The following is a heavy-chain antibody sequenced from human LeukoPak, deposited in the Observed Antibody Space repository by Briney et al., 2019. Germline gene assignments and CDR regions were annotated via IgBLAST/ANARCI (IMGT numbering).Heavy chain of an antibody. V-gene: IGHV4-30-2*01. Sequence: SSETLSLTCAVSGGSISSGGYSWSWIRQPPGKGLEWIGYIYHSGSTYYNPSLKSRVTMSVDRSKNQFSLKLSSVTAADTAVYYCARALMVRGVITWGQGTLVTVSS. CDR3: ARALMVRGVIT. CDR1: GGSISSGGYS. D-gene: IGHD3-10*01. CDR2: IYHSGST. J-gene: IGHJ4*02.